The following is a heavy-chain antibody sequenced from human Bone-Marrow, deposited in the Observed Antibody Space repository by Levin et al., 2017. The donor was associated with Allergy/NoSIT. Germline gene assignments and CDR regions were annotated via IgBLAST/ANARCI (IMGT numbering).Heavy chain of an antibody. Sequence: SGPTLVKPTQTLALTCTFSGFSLTPTGVGVGWIRQPPGQALEWLALIYWDDDKRYSPSLKSRLTVTKDTSRNQVLLIMTYVDPVDTATYYCAHRRGGYNWNHGDFDFWGQGTLVTVSS. CDR1: GFSLTPTGVG. CDR3: AHRRGGYNWNHGDFDF. J-gene: IGHJ4*01. V-gene: IGHV2-5*02. CDR2: IYWDDDK. D-gene: IGHD1-14*01.